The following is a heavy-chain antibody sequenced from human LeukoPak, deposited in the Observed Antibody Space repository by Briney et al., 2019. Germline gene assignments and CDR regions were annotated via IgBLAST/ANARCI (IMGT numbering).Heavy chain of an antibody. J-gene: IGHJ4*02. CDR1: GYSFTSYW. CDR2: IYPGDSDT. D-gene: IGHD3-10*01. Sequence: GESLKISCKGSGYSFTSYWIGWVRQMPGKGLEWMGIIYPGDSDTRYSPSFQGQVTISPDKSISTAYLQWSSLKASDTAMYYCARTTMVRGVTRHFDYWGQGTLVTVSS. CDR3: ARTTMVRGVTRHFDY. V-gene: IGHV5-51*01.